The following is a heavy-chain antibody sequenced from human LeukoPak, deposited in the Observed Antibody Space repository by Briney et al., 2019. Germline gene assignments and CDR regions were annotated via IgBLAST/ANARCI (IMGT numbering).Heavy chain of an antibody. Sequence: GGPLRLSCAASGFTFSSSWMNWVRQAPGIGLEWVANINEYGGDKYYPDSVKGRFTVSRDNAKNSLYLQMNSVRAEDTAIYYCVSSPGSGYWGQGTLVTVSS. V-gene: IGHV3-7*02. CDR1: GFTFSSSW. CDR2: INEYGGDK. CDR3: VSSPGSGY. J-gene: IGHJ4*02.